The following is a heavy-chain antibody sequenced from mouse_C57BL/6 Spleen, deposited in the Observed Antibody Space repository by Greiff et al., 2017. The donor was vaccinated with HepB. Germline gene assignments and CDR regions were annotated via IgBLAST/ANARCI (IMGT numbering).Heavy chain of an antibody. V-gene: IGHV1-85*01. J-gene: IGHJ3*01. CDR1: GYTFTSYD. Sequence: QVHVKQSGPELVKPGASVKLSCKASGYTFTSYDINWVKQRPGQGLEWIGWIYPRDGSTKYNEKFKGKATLTVDTSSSTAYMELHSLTSEDSAVYFCARGPFAYWGQGTLVTVSA. CDR3: ARGPFAY. CDR2: IYPRDGST.